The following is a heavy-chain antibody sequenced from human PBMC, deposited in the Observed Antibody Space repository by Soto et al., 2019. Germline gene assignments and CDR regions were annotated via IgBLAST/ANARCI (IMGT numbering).Heavy chain of an antibody. J-gene: IGHJ3*02. CDR3: AREKRGIAVAARGAFDI. V-gene: IGHV4-59*01. Sequence: QVQLQESGPGLVKPSETLSLTCTVSGGSISSYYWSWIRQPPGKGLEWIGYIYYSGSTNYNPSLKSRVTISVDTSKHQFSLKLSSVTAADTAVYYCAREKRGIAVAARGAFDIWGQGTMVTVSS. D-gene: IGHD6-19*01. CDR1: GGSISSYY. CDR2: IYYSGST.